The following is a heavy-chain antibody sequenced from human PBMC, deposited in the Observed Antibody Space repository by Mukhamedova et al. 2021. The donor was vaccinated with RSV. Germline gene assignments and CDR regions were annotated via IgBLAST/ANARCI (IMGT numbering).Heavy chain of an antibody. J-gene: IGHJ4*02. D-gene: IGHD1-26*01. Sequence: GIANYAQKFQGRVTITADKSTSTAYMELSSLRSEDTAVYYCARILSGSQTTLWMPDYWGQGTLVTVSS. CDR2: GIA. V-gene: IGHV1-69*02. CDR3: ARILSGSQTTLWMPDY.